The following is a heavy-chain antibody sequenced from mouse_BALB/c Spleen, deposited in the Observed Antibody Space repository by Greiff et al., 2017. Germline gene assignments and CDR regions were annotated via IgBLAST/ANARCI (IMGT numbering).Heavy chain of an antibody. CDR3: TRLGMAGAMDY. CDR1: GYTFTSYW. V-gene: IGHV1S22*01. CDR2: IYPGSGST. J-gene: IGHJ4*01. D-gene: IGHD2-3*01. Sequence: LQQPGSELVRPGASVKLSCKASGYTFTSYWMHWVKQRHGQGLEWIVNIYPGSGSTNYDEKFKSKGTLTVYTSSSTAYMHLSSLTSEDSAVYYCTRLGMAGAMDYWGQGTSVTVSS.